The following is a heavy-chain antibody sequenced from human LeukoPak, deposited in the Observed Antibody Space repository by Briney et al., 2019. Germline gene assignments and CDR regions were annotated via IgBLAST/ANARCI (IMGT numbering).Heavy chain of an antibody. V-gene: IGHV3-21*01. CDR1: GFTFNTYY. Sequence: GGSLRLSCAASGFTFNTYYMKWVRQAPGRGLEWVSSITGSGSDIYYADSVKGRFTISRDNAKYSLYLQMNSLRADDTAIYYCATDPSSSVWSYWGQGTLVTVSS. J-gene: IGHJ4*02. CDR2: ITGSGSDI. CDR3: ATDPSSSVWSY. D-gene: IGHD6-6*01.